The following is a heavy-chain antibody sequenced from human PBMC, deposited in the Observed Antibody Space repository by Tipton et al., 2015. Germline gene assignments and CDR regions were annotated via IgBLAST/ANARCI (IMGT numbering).Heavy chain of an antibody. CDR2: ISYDENRK. Sequence: SLRLSCAASGFSFSFYGMHWVRQAPGKGLEWVTFISYDENRKCYTDSVKGRFTVSRDDSKDTLFLQMNSLRDEDTAVYYCAKSYRVGDTALRGDAFDIWGQGSMVTVSS. CDR3: AKSYRVGDTALRGDAFDI. V-gene: IGHV3-30*18. J-gene: IGHJ3*02. CDR1: GFSFSFYG. D-gene: IGHD3-10*01.